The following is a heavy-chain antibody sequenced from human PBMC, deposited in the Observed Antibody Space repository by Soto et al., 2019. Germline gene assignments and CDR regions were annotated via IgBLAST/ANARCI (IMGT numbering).Heavy chain of an antibody. CDR1: GFTFSSYA. D-gene: IGHD3-16*01. Sequence: EVQLLESGGGLVQPGGSLRVSCAASGFTFSSYAMTWVRQAPGKGLEWVSVISGGGASTYYADSVKGRFTISRDNSKNPPELEMNSLAAEGKAIYHCAKDLRGEPPRSFDQLGQGTLVTVSS. J-gene: IGHJ4*02. V-gene: IGHV3-23*01. CDR2: ISGGGAST. CDR3: AKDLRGEPPRSFDQ.